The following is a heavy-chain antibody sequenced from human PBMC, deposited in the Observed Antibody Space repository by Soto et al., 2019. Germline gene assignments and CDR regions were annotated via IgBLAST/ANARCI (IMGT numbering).Heavy chain of an antibody. CDR2: FNTYTGHP. CDR3: ARDSRYYDILTGYYPLIYYYYYGMDV. Sequence: GASVKVSCKASGYSFTTYGMNWVPQAPGQGLEWMGWFNTYTGHPTYAQGFTGRFVFSMDTSASTAYLQLSSLKAEDMAMYYCARDSRYYDILTGYYPLIYYYYYGMDVWGQGTTVTVS. D-gene: IGHD3-9*01. J-gene: IGHJ6*02. V-gene: IGHV7-4-1*02. CDR1: GYSFTTYG.